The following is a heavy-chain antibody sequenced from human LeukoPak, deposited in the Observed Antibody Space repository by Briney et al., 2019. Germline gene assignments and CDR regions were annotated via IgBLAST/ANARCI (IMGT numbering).Heavy chain of an antibody. CDR3: ASPPSGDGGSFEY. D-gene: IGHD3-10*01. Sequence: GASVKVSCKASGGTFSSYVISWVRQAPGQGLEWMGGIVPMFNTTNYAQKFQGRVTITADESTSTAYMELSSLRSDDTAVYYCASPPSGDGGSFEYWGQGTLVTVSS. CDR2: IVPMFNTT. J-gene: IGHJ4*02. CDR1: GGTFSSYV. V-gene: IGHV1-69*13.